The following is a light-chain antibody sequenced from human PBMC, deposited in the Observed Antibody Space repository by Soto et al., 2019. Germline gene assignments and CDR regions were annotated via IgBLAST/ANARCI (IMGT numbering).Light chain of an antibody. J-gene: IGKJ5*01. CDR3: KQSYSTPTT. CDR1: QSISSY. CDR2: AAS. V-gene: IGKV1-39*01. Sequence: DIQMTQSPSSLSASVGDRVTITCRASQSISSYLNWYQQKPGKAPKLLIYAASSLQSGVPSRFSGSGFGTNSTPTISSLQPKDFATYYCKQSYSTPTTFGQGTRLEIK.